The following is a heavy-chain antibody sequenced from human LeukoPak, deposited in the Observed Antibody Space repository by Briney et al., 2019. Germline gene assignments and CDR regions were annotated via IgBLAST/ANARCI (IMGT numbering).Heavy chain of an antibody. V-gene: IGHV3-74*01. Sequence: GGSLRLSCAASGFTFSSYWMHWVRQAPGKGLVWVSRINTDGSSTTYADSVKGRFTFSRDNAKNTLILQMNSLRTEDTAVYYCARGEYGSAWPNIDYWGQGTLVTVSP. CDR2: INTDGSST. J-gene: IGHJ4*02. CDR3: ARGEYGSAWPNIDY. D-gene: IGHD6-19*01. CDR1: GFTFSSYW.